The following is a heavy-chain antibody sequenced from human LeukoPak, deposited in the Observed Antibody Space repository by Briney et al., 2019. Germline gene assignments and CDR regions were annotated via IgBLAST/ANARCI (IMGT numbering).Heavy chain of an antibody. J-gene: IGHJ4*02. Sequence: SSETLSLTCAVSGDYISSSSYYWGWIRQSPGTGLERIGDIYHSGRTYYNPSLKSRVAISIDTSKNQFYLSLRSMTAAETPVFYCSRRRHYDSTGSVEWGRGTLVTVSS. D-gene: IGHD3-22*01. V-gene: IGHV4-39*01. CDR1: GDYISSSSYY. CDR2: IYHSGRT. CDR3: SRRRHYDSTGSVE.